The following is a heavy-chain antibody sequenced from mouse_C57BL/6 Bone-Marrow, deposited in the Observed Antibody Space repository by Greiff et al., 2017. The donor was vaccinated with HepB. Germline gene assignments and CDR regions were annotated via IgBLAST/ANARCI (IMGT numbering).Heavy chain of an antibody. V-gene: IGHV5-6-5*01. CDR2: MSSISST. J-gene: IGHJ2*01. Sequence: EVQRVESGGGLVKPGGSLKLSCAASGFTFSNFGMSWVRQTPEKRLEWVASMSSISSTYYPDSVKGRFTFSRDNARNILYLQMSSLRSEDTAMYYCARSHGGNYVGYFDYWGQGTALTVSS. D-gene: IGHD2-1*01. CDR1: GFTFSNFG. CDR3: ARSHGGNYVGYFDY.